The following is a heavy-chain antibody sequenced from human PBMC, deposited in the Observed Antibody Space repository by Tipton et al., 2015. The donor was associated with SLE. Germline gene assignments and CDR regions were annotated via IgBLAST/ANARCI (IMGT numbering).Heavy chain of an antibody. J-gene: IGHJ6*02. D-gene: IGHD1-7*01. CDR3: ARQELIRLYYGMDV. V-gene: IGHV4-61*02. CDR1: GGSISSGSYY. Sequence: TLSLTCTVSGGSISSGSYYWSWIRQPAGKGLEWIGRIYTSGSTNYNPSLKSRVTISVDTSKNQFSLKLSSVTAADTAVYFCARQELIRLYYGMDVWGQGTTVIVSS. CDR2: IYTSGST.